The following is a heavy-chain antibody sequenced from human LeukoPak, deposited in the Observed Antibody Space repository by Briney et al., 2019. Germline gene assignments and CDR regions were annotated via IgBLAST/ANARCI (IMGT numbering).Heavy chain of an antibody. CDR1: GGSISSGSCY. V-gene: IGHV4-61*02. D-gene: IGHD3-16*02. J-gene: IGHJ4*02. CDR2: IYTSGST. Sequence: SETLSLTCTVSGGSISSGSCYWSWIRQPAGKGLEWIGRIYTSGSTNYNPSLKSRATISVDTSKNQFSLKLSSVTAADTAVYYCARSDYVWGSYRYLDYWGQGTLVTVSS. CDR3: ARSDYVWGSYRYLDY.